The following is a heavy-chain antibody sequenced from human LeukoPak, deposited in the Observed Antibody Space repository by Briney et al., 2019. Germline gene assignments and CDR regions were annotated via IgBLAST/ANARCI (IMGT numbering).Heavy chain of an antibody. CDR2: IYTSGST. CDR1: GGSISSGSYY. D-gene: IGHD3-3*01. J-gene: IGHJ6*03. CDR3: ARDSETDFWSGYWDYYYYYMDF. V-gene: IGHV4-61*02. Sequence: SETLSHTCTVSGGSISSGSYYWSWIRQPAGKGLEWIGRIYTSGSTNYNPSLKSRVTISVDTSKNQFSLKLSSVTAADTAVYYCARDSETDFWSGYWDYYYYYMDFWGKGTTVTVSS.